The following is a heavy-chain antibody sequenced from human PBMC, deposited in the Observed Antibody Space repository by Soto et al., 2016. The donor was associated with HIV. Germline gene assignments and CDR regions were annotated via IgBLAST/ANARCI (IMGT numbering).Heavy chain of an antibody. V-gene: IGHV4-59*01. CDR3: ARGXTGDAFGFDY. CDR1: GGSISSYY. Sequence: QVQLQESGPGLVKPSETLSLTCTFSGGSISSYYWNWIRQPPGKGLEWIGYIYFSGATKYSPSLRSRVRLSVDKSKNQFSLKMTSVTAADTAVYFCARGXTGDAFGFDYWGPDPWSPSP. CDR2: IYFSGAT. D-gene: IGHD1-1*01. J-gene: IGHJ4*01.